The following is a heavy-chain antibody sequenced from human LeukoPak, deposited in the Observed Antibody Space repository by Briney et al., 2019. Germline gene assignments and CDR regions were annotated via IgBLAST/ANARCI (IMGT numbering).Heavy chain of an antibody. J-gene: IGHJ5*02. V-gene: IGHV1-2*02. Sequence: GASVKVSCKASGYTFTGYYMHWVRQAPGQGLEWMGWINPNTGGTNYAQKFQGRVTMTGDTSISTAYMEVSSLRSDDTAVYYCARDPAGPNGWFDPWGQGTLVTVSS. CDR3: ARDPAGPNGWFDP. CDR1: GYTFTGYY. CDR2: INPNTGGT. D-gene: IGHD1-1*01.